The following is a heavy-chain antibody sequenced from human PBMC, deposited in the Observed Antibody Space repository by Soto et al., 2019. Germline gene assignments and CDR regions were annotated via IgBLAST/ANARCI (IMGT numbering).Heavy chain of an antibody. CDR3: ARDRNYYGSGSYYHRWFDP. CDR1: GGSVSSGSYY. CDR2: IYYSGST. V-gene: IGHV4-61*01. Sequence: TSETLSLTCTVSGGSVSSGSYYWSWIRQPPGKGLEWIGYIYYSGSTNYNPSLKSRVTISVDTSKNQFSLKLSSVTAADTAVYYCARDRNYYGSGSYYHRWFDPWGQGTLVTVSS. D-gene: IGHD3-10*01. J-gene: IGHJ5*02.